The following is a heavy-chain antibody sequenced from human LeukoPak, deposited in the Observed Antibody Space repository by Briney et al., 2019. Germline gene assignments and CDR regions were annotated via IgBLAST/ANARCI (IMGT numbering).Heavy chain of an antibody. CDR3: ARVPFLEWLSPLGEGFDY. CDR1: GYSISSGYY. D-gene: IGHD3-3*01. CDR2: IYHSGST. Sequence: PSETLCLSCTVSGYSISSGYYWGWIRQPPGKVLEWFGSIYHSGSTYYNPSLKSRVTISVDTSKTQFSLKLSSVTAADTAVYYCARVPFLEWLSPLGEGFDYWGQGTLVTVSS. J-gene: IGHJ4*02. V-gene: IGHV4-38-2*02.